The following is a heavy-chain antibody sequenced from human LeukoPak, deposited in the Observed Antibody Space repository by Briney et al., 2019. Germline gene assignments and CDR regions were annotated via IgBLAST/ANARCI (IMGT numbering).Heavy chain of an antibody. V-gene: IGHV4-30-2*01. J-gene: IGHJ5*02. CDR2: IYHSGST. CDR1: GDSISSGGYS. CDR3: ARAYNWNYGWFDP. Sequence: SQTLSLTCAVSGDSISSGGYSWSWIRQPPGKGLEWIGYIYHSGSTYYNPSLKSRVTISVDRSKNQFSLKLSSVTAADTAVYYCARAYNWNYGWFDPWGQGTLVTVSS. D-gene: IGHD1-7*01.